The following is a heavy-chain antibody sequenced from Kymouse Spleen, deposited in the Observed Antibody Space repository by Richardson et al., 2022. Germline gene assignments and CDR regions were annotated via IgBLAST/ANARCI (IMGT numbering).Heavy chain of an antibody. CDR3: TTGITMVRGVINY. CDR1: GFTFSNAW. Sequence: EVQLVESGGGLVKPGGSLRLSCAASGFTFSNAWMSWVRQAPGKGLEWVGRIKSKTDGGTTDYAAPVKGRFTISRDDSKNTLYLQMNSLKTEDTAVYYCTTGITMVRGVINYWGQGTLVTVSS. J-gene: IGHJ4*02. D-gene: IGHD3-10*01. V-gene: IGHV3-15*01. CDR2: IKSKTDGGTT.